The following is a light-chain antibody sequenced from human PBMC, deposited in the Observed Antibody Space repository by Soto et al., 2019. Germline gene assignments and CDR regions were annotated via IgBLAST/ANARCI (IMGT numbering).Light chain of an antibody. CDR2: GNT. CDR1: SSNIGAGYH. CDR3: QSSDSSVFGVV. V-gene: IGLV1-40*01. J-gene: IGLJ3*02. Sequence: QSVLTQPPSVCGAPGQRVTISCTGSSSNIGAGYHVHWYQQLPGTAPRLLIYGNTNRPSGVPDRFSGSKSATSASLAITGLQAEDEADYYCQSSDSSVFGVVFGGGTKLTVL.